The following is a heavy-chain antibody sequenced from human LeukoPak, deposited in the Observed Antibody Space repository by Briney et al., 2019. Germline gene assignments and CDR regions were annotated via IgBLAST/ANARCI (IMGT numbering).Heavy chain of an antibody. CDR1: GYTFTYYY. CDR3: ARSMESSGYYNDY. V-gene: IGHV1-2*02. J-gene: IGHJ4*02. CDR2: INPNSGGT. Sequence: ASVKVSCKASGYTFTYYYMHWVRQAPGQGLEWMGWINPNSGGTNYAQKFQGRVTMTRDTSIRTAYMELSRLRSDDTAVYYCARSMESSGYYNDYWGQGTLVTVSS. D-gene: IGHD3-22*01.